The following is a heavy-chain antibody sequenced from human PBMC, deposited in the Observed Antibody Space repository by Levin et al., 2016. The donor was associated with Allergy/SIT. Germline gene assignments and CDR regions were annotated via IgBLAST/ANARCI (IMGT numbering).Heavy chain of an antibody. CDR3: AREHRYCSSTSCYDLEEDYYGMDV. CDR2: IIPILGIA. J-gene: IGHJ6*02. V-gene: IGHV1-69*04. D-gene: IGHD2-2*01. Sequence: WVRQAPGQGLEWMGRIIPILGIANYAQKFQGRVTITADKSTSTAYMELSSLRSEDTAVYYCAREHRYCSSTSCYDLEEDYYGMDVWGQGTTVTVSS.